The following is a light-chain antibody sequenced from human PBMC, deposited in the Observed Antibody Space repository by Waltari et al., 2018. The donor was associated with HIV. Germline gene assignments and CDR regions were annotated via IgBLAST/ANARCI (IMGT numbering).Light chain of an antibody. CDR2: KAS. V-gene: IGKV1-5*03. Sequence: DIQITQSTSTLSASVGNSVTITCRASQSISPWLAWYQQKPGKAPKLLIYKASSLESGVPSRFSGSGSGTEFALTISSLQPDDFATYYCQQYKSNSWTFGQGTKVEIK. J-gene: IGKJ1*01. CDR1: QSISPW. CDR3: QQYKSNSWT.